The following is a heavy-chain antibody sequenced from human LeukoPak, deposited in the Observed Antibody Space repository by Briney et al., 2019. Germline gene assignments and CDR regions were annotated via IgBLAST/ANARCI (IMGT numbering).Heavy chain of an antibody. V-gene: IGHV4-34*01. CDR2: IDRSGNN. D-gene: IGHD2-15*01. CDR1: GGSFSGYC. CDR3: ARGKGWSTYYYYYGMDV. Sequence: PSETLSLTCAVYGGSFSGYCWSWIRQPPGKGLEWIGEIDRSGNNNYNPSLKSRVNMSVDKSNKQFSLKLSSVTAADTAVYYCARGKGWSTYYYYYGMDVWGQGTTVTVSS. J-gene: IGHJ6*02.